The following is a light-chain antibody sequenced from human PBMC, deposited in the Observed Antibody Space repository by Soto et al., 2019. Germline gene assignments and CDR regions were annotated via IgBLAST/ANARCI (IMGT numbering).Light chain of an antibody. CDR3: HQRQYWPPIT. V-gene: IGKV3-11*01. CDR2: DAS. Sequence: IQFPATLSVSPGEIVTLSCMASQSVSSYLAWFQQKPGQAPRLLIYDASKRATGIPARFSGSGSGTDFTLTISSLEPEDFAVYYCHQRQYWPPITFGQGTRLEIK. CDR1: QSVSSY. J-gene: IGKJ5*01.